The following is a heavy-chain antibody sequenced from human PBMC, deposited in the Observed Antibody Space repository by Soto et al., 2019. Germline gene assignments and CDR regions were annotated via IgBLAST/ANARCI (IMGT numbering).Heavy chain of an antibody. D-gene: IGHD3-3*01. Sequence: GSLRLSCAASGLTFSSYEMHWVRQAPGKGLEWVSYISKSGSIIYYTDSVKGRFTISRDNAKNLLYLEMNSLRAEDSAVYFCASVMLRFSYGIDVWGQGTTVTVSS. V-gene: IGHV3-48*03. CDR1: GLTFSSYE. CDR3: ASVMLRFSYGIDV. CDR2: ISKSGSII. J-gene: IGHJ6*02.